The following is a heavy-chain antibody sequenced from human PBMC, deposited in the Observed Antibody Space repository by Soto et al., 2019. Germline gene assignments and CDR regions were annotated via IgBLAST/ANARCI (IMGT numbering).Heavy chain of an antibody. CDR2: IYSSGST. V-gene: IGHV3-53*01. CDR1: GFTVSNNY. J-gene: IGHJ4*02. D-gene: IGHD5-12*01. Sequence: PGGSLRLSCAASGFTVSNNYMTWVRQAPGKGLEWVSFIYSSGSTYYADSVKGRFTISRDNAKNSLYLQMNSLRAEDTAVYYCARSGYDYPLDYWGQGTLVTVSS. CDR3: ARSGYDYPLDY.